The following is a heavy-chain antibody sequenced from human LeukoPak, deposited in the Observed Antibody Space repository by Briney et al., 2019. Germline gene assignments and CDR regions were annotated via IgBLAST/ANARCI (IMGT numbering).Heavy chain of an antibody. Sequence: ASVRVSCKASRYTFTGYYMHWVRQAPGQGLEWMGWINTHSGGTNYAQKFQGRVTMTRDTSISTAYMELSRLRSDDTAVYYCARVGRGYSYGYFDYWGQGTLVTVSS. D-gene: IGHD5-18*01. CDR1: RYTFTGYY. J-gene: IGHJ4*02. V-gene: IGHV1-2*02. CDR3: ARVGRGYSYGYFDY. CDR2: INTHSGGT.